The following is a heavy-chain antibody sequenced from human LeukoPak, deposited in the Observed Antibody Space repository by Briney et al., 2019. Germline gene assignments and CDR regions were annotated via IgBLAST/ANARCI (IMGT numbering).Heavy chain of an antibody. CDR1: GFTFGSYE. D-gene: IGHD3-22*01. CDR2: ISSSGSTI. V-gene: IGHV3-48*03. Sequence: PGGSLRLSCAASGFTFGSYEMNRVRQAPGKGLEWVSYISSSGSTIYYADSVKGRFTISRDNAKNSLYLQMNSLRAEDTAVYYCARDPGDSSGYVFDYWGQGTLVTVSS. J-gene: IGHJ4*02. CDR3: ARDPGDSSGYVFDY.